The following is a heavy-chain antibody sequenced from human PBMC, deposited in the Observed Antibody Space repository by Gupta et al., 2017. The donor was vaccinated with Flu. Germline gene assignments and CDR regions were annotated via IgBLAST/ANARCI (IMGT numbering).Heavy chain of an antibody. D-gene: IGHD3-22*01. V-gene: IGHV4-39*01. J-gene: IGHJ2*01. CDR2: ADFSGST. CDR1: GASLSASNFY. CDR3: ARSPVVVRRYWYFDL. Sequence: QVLMPESGPGLVKPSDTLSLSCAVSGASLSASNFYWGWVRQSPGKGLEWIGNADFSGSTYYNPSLKGRVAVSVDTSKNEVSLRLTSVTATDSGIYYCARSPVVVRRYWYFDLWGRGALVTVSS.